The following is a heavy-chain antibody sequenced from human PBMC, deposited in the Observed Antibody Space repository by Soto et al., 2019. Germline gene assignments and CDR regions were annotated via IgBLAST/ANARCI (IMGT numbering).Heavy chain of an antibody. Sequence: QVQLVQSGAEVRKPGSSVKVSCKATGGTFSSYAISWVRQAPGQGLEWMGGIIPIFGTANYAQKFQGRVTITADESTSTAYMELSSLRSEDTAVYYCAREGNYGDYLESFDHWGQGTLVTVSS. CDR1: GGTFSSYA. J-gene: IGHJ5*02. D-gene: IGHD4-17*01. V-gene: IGHV1-69*01. CDR2: IIPIFGTA. CDR3: AREGNYGDYLESFDH.